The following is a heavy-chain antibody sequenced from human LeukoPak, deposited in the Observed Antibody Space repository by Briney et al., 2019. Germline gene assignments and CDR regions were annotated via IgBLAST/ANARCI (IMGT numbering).Heavy chain of an antibody. V-gene: IGHV3-30*03. D-gene: IGHD2-21*02. Sequence: GGSLRLSCAASGFTFSSYGMHWVRQAPGKGLEWVAVISYDGSSKYYADSVKGRFTISRDNSKNTLYLQMNSLRAEDTAVYYCARGTHIVVVTGGFDYWGQGTLVTVSS. CDR3: ARGTHIVVVTGGFDY. CDR1: GFTFSSYG. J-gene: IGHJ4*02. CDR2: ISYDGSSK.